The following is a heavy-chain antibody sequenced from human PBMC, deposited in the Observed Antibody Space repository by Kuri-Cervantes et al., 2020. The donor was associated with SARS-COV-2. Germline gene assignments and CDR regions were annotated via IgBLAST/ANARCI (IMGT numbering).Heavy chain of an antibody. V-gene: IGHV3-15*01. CDR3: TTDLPNPTYPRYYYYYYGMDV. J-gene: IGHJ6*02. D-gene: IGHD2-2*02. Sequence: GGSLRLSCPASGFTFSNAWMSWVRQAPGKGLEWVGRIKSKTDGGTTDYAAPVKGRFTISRDDSKNTLYLQMNSLKTEDTAVYYCTTDLPNPTYPRYYYYYYGMDVWGQGTTVTVSS. CDR2: IKSKTDGGTT. CDR1: GFTFSNAW.